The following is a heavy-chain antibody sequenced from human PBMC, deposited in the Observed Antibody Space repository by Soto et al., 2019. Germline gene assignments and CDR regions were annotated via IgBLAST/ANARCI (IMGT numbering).Heavy chain of an antibody. CDR1: GGSISSGGYY. CDR3: ARTPGIPYYYDSSGSRGAFDI. D-gene: IGHD3-22*01. Sequence: QVQLQESGPGLVKPSQTLSLTCTVSGGSISSGGYYWSWIRQHPGKGLEWIGYIYYSGSTYYNPSLKSRVTISVDTSNNQFSLKLSSVTAADTAVYYCARTPGIPYYYDSSGSRGAFDIWGQGTMVTVSS. CDR2: IYYSGST. J-gene: IGHJ3*02. V-gene: IGHV4-31*03.